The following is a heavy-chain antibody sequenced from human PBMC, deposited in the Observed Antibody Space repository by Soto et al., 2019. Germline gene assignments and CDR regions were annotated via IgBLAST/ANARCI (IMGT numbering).Heavy chain of an antibody. CDR1: GFTFRDYY. J-gene: IGHJ3*02. D-gene: IGHD1-26*01. CDR2: ISYSGNTK. V-gene: IGHV3-11*01. CDR3: ARAVGSYDAFDI. Sequence: PGGLLRLSCAASGFTFRDYYMSWIRQAPGKGLEWVSYISYSGNTKFYPDSVKGRFTISRDNAKNSLYLQMNSLRAEDTAVYYCARAVGSYDAFDIWGQGTMVTVSS.